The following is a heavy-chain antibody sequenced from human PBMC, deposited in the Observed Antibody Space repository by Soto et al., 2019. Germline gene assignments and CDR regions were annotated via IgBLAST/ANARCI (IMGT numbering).Heavy chain of an antibody. CDR1: GASITGTSY. Sequence: PSETLSLTCTVSGASITGTSYWSWIRQPAGKGLEWIGRFSLSGTTNYNPSLRSRVTMSADVSKYQFSLRLTSVTAADTALYYCARGMTPPGAPAWYYFDSWGQGTLVTVSS. D-gene: IGHD2-8*02. CDR3: ARGMTPPGAPAWYYFDS. CDR2: FSLSGTT. J-gene: IGHJ4*02. V-gene: IGHV4-4*07.